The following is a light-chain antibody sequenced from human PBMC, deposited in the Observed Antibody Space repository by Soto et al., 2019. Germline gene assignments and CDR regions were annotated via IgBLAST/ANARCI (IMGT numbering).Light chain of an antibody. CDR2: AAS. V-gene: IGKV1-39*01. CDR3: HQTFSTRSWT. CDR1: QSISTY. Sequence: DIQITQSPSSLSSSVGDICTITCLSSQSISTYLNWYQHKPGKAPKLLIYAASSLQSGVPSRFSGSGSGTDFTLTISTLQPEDFATYYCHQTFSTRSWTFGQGTKVDIK. J-gene: IGKJ1*01.